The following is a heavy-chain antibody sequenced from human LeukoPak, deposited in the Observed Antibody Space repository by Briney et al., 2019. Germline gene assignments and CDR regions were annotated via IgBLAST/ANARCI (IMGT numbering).Heavy chain of an antibody. CDR3: ARDNSQFVVSNYYYYYMDV. CDR1: GDTFSSYA. Sequence: ASVKVSCKASGDTFSSYAISWVRQAPGQGLEWMGGIIPIFGTANYAQKFPGRVTITTDESTSTAYMELSSLRSEDTAVYYCARDNSQFVVSNYYYYYMDVWGKGTTVTVSS. CDR2: IIPIFGTA. J-gene: IGHJ6*03. V-gene: IGHV1-69*05. D-gene: IGHD2-8*02.